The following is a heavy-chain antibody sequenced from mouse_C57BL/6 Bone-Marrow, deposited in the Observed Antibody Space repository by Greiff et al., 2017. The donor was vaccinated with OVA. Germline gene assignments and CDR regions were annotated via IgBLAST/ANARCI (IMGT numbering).Heavy chain of an antibody. J-gene: IGHJ1*03. CDR2: IYIGNGYT. V-gene: IGHV1-58*01. CDR1: GYTFTSYG. D-gene: IGHD1-1*01. CDR3: ARDGRYHYYGSSYGYWYFDV. Sequence: EVQLQQSGAELVRPGSSVKMSCKTSGYTFTSYGINWVKQRPGQGLEWIGYIYIGNGYTEYNEKFKGKATLTSDTSSSTAYMQLSSLTSEDSAIYFCARDGRYHYYGSSYGYWYFDVWGTGTTVTVSS.